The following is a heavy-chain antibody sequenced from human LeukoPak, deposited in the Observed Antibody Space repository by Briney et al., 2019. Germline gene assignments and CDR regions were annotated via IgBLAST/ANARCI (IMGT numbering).Heavy chain of an antibody. Sequence: SQTLSLTCAISGVSVSSDSASWSWVRQSPSRGLEWLGRTYYRSKWYNDYAGSVKGRIAFNPDTSKNHFSLQLHSVTPEDTAVYYCASSLAAVGGSAFFDYWGQGILVTVSS. J-gene: IGHJ4*02. V-gene: IGHV6-1*01. CDR1: GVSVSSDSAS. D-gene: IGHD6-19*01. CDR2: TYYRSKWYN. CDR3: ASSLAAVGGSAFFDY.